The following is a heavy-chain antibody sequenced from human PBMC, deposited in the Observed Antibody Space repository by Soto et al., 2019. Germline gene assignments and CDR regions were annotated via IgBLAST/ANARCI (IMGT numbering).Heavy chain of an antibody. CDR3: VCAIQLWPDYYYYGMDV. Sequence: GASVKVSCKASGGTFSSYAISWARQAPGQGLEWMGGIIPIFGTANYAQKFQGRVTITADESTSTAYMELSSLRSEDTAVYYCVCAIQLWPDYYYYGMDVWGQGTTVTVSS. CDR2: IIPIFGTA. V-gene: IGHV1-69*13. J-gene: IGHJ6*02. CDR1: GGTFSSYA. D-gene: IGHD5-18*01.